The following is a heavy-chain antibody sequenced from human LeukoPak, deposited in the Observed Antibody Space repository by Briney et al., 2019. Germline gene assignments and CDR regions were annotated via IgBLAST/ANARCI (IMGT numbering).Heavy chain of an antibody. Sequence: ASVKVSCKASGYTFTSYDINWVRQATGQGLEWMGWMNPNSGNTGYAQKFQGRVTITRNTSISTAYMELSSLRSEDTAVYYCARVGDGIAVAGYYFDYWGQGTLVTVSS. CDR2: MNPNSGNT. CDR3: ARVGDGIAVAGYYFDY. CDR1: GYTFTSYD. J-gene: IGHJ4*02. V-gene: IGHV1-8*03. D-gene: IGHD6-19*01.